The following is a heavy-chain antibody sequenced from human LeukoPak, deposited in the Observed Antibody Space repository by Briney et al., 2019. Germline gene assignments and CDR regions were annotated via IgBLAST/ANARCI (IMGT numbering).Heavy chain of an antibody. Sequence: PSQTLSLTCTVPGGSISSGDYYWSWIRQPPGKGLEWIGYIYYSGSTYYNPSLKSRVTISVDTSKNQFSLKLSSVTAADTAVYYCARGLGYCSSTSCYFYWFDPWGQGTLVTVSS. CDR2: IYYSGST. V-gene: IGHV4-30-4*08. CDR3: ARGLGYCSSTSCYFYWFDP. J-gene: IGHJ5*02. D-gene: IGHD2-2*03. CDR1: GGSISSGDYY.